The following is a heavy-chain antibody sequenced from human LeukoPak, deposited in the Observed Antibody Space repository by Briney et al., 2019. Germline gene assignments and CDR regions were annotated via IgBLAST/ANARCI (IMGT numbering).Heavy chain of an antibody. V-gene: IGHV3-64*05. D-gene: IGHD4-17*01. J-gene: IGHJ4*02. Sequence: GGSLRLSCSASGFALSRYGMRWVRQAPGKGLEYVSSISSSGGSTNYADSVKGRFTISRDNSKNTLYVDMSSLRPEDTAVYYCVKDRGGDSVFDYWGQGTLVTVSS. CDR3: VKDRGGDSVFDY. CDR2: ISSSGGST. CDR1: GFALSRYG.